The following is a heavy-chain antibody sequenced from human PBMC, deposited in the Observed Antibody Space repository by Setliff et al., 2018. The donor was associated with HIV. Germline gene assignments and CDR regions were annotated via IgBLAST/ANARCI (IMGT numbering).Heavy chain of an antibody. J-gene: IGHJ4*02. D-gene: IGHD3-22*01. CDR3: ARRVVITTGSYYFDY. Sequence: PSETLSLTCAVSGYSISSGYYWGWIRQPPGKGLEWIGSIYHSESTYYNPSLKSRVTISVDTSKNQFSLKLSSVTAADTAVYYCARRVVITTGSYYFDYWGQGTLVTVPQ. V-gene: IGHV4-38-2*01. CDR1: GYSISSGYY. CDR2: IYHSEST.